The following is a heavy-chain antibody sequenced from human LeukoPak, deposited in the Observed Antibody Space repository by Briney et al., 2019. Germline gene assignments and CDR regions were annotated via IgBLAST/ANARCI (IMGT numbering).Heavy chain of an antibody. CDR2: ISGSGGST. J-gene: IGHJ3*02. V-gene: IGHV3-23*01. CDR3: ARGIRFLEWSYDAFDI. Sequence: GGSLRLSCAASGFTFSSYAMSWVRQAPGKGLEWVSAISGSGGSTYYADSVKGRFTISRDNSKNSLYLQMNSLRAEDTAVYYCARGIRFLEWSYDAFDIWGQGTMVTVSS. D-gene: IGHD3-3*01. CDR1: GFTFSSYA.